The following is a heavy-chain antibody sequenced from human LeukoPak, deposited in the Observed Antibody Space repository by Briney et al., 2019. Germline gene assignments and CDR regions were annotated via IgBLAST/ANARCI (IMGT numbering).Heavy chain of an antibody. J-gene: IGHJ4*02. CDR3: AKGADPDTAMAYYFDY. Sequence: GGSLRLSCAASGFTFSSYGMSWVRQAPGKGLEWVSAISGSGGSTYYADSVKGRFTISRDNSKNTLYLQMNSLRAEDTAVYYCAKGADPDTAMAYYFDYWGQGTLVTVSS. V-gene: IGHV3-23*01. D-gene: IGHD5-18*01. CDR1: GFTFSSYG. CDR2: ISGSGGST.